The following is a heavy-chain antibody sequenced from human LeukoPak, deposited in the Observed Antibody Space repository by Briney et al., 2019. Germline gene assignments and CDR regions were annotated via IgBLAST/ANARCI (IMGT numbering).Heavy chain of an antibody. CDR3: ARGIVATIGGDY. CDR2: ISSSSSYI. Sequence: GGSLRLSCAASGFTFSSYSMNWVRQAPGKGLEWVSSISSSSSYIYYADSVKGRFTISRDNAKNSLYLQMNSLRGEDTAVYYCARGIVATIGGDYWGQGTLVTVSS. J-gene: IGHJ4*02. D-gene: IGHD5-12*01. CDR1: GFTFSSYS. V-gene: IGHV3-21*01.